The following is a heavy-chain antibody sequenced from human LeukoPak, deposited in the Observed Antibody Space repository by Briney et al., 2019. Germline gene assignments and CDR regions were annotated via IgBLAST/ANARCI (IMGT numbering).Heavy chain of an antibody. CDR2: TYYSGGT. CDR1: GGSISSSSYY. CDR3: AREWGDGFDI. D-gene: IGHD3-16*01. Sequence: YPSETLSLTCTVSGGSISSSSYYWGWVRQPPGAGLGWDGSTYYSGGTYYNPYLKSRVTISADTSKNQFSLKLSSVTPEDTAVYFCAREWGDGFDIWGQGIMVTVSS. V-gene: IGHV4-39*02. J-gene: IGHJ3*02.